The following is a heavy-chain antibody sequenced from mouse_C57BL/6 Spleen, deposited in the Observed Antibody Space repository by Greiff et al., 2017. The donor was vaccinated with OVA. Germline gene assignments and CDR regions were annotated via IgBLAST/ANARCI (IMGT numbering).Heavy chain of an antibody. CDR1: GYTFTDYE. D-gene: IGHD2-1*01. CDR2: IDPETGGT. V-gene: IGHV1-15*01. CDR3: TRLHYGNYDY. Sequence: VHLVESGAELVRPGASVTLSCKASGYTFTDYEMHWVKQTPVHGLEWIGAIDPETGGTAYNQKFKGKAILTADKSSSTAYMELRSLTSEDSAVYYCTRLHYGNYDYWGQGTTLTVSS. J-gene: IGHJ2*01.